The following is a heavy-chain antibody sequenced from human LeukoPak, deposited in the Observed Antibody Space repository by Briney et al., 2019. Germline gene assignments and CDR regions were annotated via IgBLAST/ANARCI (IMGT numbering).Heavy chain of an antibody. V-gene: IGHV4-39*02. J-gene: IGHJ3*02. CDR1: GGSISSSRYY. D-gene: IGHD3-16*01. CDR2: INYSGRT. CDR3: VRDGGLGLDTLDI. Sequence: SSETLSLTCTVSGGSISSSRYYWGWIRQPPGKGLEWIGNINYSGRTYYSPSLKGRVTISVDTSKNQFSLKLSSVTAADTAVYYCVRDGGLGLDTLDIWGQGTMVTVSS.